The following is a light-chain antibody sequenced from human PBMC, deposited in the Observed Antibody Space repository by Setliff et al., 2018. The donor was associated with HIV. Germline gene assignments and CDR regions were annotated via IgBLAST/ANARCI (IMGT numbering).Light chain of an antibody. V-gene: IGLV2-23*02. CDR3: CSYAGSSSFVL. CDR2: EVS. J-gene: IGLJ2*01. CDR1: RSDVGAYNY. Sequence: QSALAQPASVSGSPGQSITISCTGTRSDVGAYNYVSWYQQHPGKAPKLMIYEVSNRPSGVSNRFSGSKSGNTASLTISGLQAGDEADYYCCSYAGSSSFVLFGGGTKVTVL.